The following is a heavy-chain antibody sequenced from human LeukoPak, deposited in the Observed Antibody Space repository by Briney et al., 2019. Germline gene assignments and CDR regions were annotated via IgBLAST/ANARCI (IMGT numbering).Heavy chain of an antibody. CDR2: IWYDGSNK. CDR3: AREDYGDYTPTFDY. Sequence: PGGSLRLSRAASGFTFSGYGMHWVRQAPGKGLEWVAVIWYDGSNKYYADSVKGRFTISRDNSKNTLYLQMNSLRAEDTAVYYCAREDYGDYTPTFDYWGQGTLVTVSS. J-gene: IGHJ4*02. V-gene: IGHV3-33*01. D-gene: IGHD4-17*01. CDR1: GFTFSGYG.